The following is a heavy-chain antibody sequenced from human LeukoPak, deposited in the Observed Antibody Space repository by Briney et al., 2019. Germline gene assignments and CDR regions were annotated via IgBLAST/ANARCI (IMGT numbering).Heavy chain of an antibody. V-gene: IGHV3-21*04. CDR2: ISSSSDHI. D-gene: IGHD2-15*01. J-gene: IGHJ6*02. CDR1: GSTFSSYS. Sequence: GGSLRLSCAASGSTFSSYSMNWVRQAPGKGLEWVSSISSSSDHIAYADSVKGRFTISRDNAKNALYLQVNSLRAEDTAVYYCAKEVFRYGYHGLDVWGQGTTVTVSS. CDR3: AKEVFRYGYHGLDV.